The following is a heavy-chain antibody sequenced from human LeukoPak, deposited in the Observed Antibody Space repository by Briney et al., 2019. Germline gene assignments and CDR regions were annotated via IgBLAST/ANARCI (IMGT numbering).Heavy chain of an antibody. D-gene: IGHD4-23*01. CDR3: ARHIYGGQYFDY. CDR2: IYTSGST. J-gene: IGHJ4*02. CDR1: GGSISSYY. V-gene: IGHV4-4*09. Sequence: SETLSLTCTVSGGSISSYYWSWIRQPPGEGLEWIGYIYTSGSTNYNPSLKSRVTISVDTSKNQFSLKLSSVTAADTAVYYCARHIYGGQYFDYWGQGTLVTVSS.